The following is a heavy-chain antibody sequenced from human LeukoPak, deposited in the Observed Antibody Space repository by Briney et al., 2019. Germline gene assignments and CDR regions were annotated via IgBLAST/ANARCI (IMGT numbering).Heavy chain of an antibody. CDR3: ARGGRSKAYCGGDCYEDAFDI. D-gene: IGHD2-21*02. J-gene: IGHJ3*02. V-gene: IGHV4-30-4*01. CDR2: VYYSGST. Sequence: SETLSLTCTVSGGSISSGDYYWGWIRQPPGKGLEWIGYVYYSGSTYYNPSLKSRVTISVDTSKNQFFLKLSSVTAADTAVYYCARGGRSKAYCGGDCYEDAFDIWGQGTMVTVSS. CDR1: GGSISSGDYY.